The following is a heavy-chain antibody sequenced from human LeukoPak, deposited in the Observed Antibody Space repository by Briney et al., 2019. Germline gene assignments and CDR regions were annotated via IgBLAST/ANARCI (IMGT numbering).Heavy chain of an antibody. Sequence: GESLKISCKGSGYSFTSYWIGWVRQMPGKGLEWMGIIYPGDSDARYSPPFQGQVTISADKSISTAYLQWSSLKASDTAMYYCASPRKYSSGWYDYWGQGTLVTVSS. V-gene: IGHV5-51*01. D-gene: IGHD6-19*01. CDR2: IYPGDSDA. J-gene: IGHJ4*02. CDR1: GYSFTSYW. CDR3: ASPRKYSSGWYDY.